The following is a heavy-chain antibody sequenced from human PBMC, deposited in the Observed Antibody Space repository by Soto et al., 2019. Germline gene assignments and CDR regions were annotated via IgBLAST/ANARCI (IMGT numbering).Heavy chain of an antibody. Sequence: EVQLVESGGGLVKPGGSLRLSCAASGFTFGTYTMNWVRQAPGKGLEWVSSIGTTSSYIYYADSVRGRFTISRDNARDSLYLQMSSLRAEDTAVYYCARVMCGDCSTYSDYSMDVWGQGTTGTVSS. J-gene: IGHJ6*03. CDR2: IGTTSSYI. CDR3: ARVMCGDCSTYSDYSMDV. D-gene: IGHD2-21*02. V-gene: IGHV3-21*01. CDR1: GFTFGTYT.